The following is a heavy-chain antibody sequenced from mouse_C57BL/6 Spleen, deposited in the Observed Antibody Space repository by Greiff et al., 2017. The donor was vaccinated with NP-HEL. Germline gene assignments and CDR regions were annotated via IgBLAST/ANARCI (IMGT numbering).Heavy chain of an antibody. CDR1: GYTFTDYE. CDR3: TRSSWDGFAY. J-gene: IGHJ3*01. CDR2: IDPETGGT. D-gene: IGHD4-1*01. V-gene: IGHV1-15*01. Sequence: QVQLQQSGAELVRPGASVTLSCKASGYTFTDYEMHWVKQTPVHGLEWIGAIDPETGGTAYNQKFKGKAILTADNSSSTAYMELRSLTSEDSAVYYCTRSSWDGFAYWGQGTLVTVSA.